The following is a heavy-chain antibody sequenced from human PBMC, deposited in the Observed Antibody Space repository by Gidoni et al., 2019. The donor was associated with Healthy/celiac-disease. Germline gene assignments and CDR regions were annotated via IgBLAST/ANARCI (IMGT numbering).Heavy chain of an antibody. CDR3: ARDPISRGDFWSGYYYYYGMDV. CDR2: IWYDGSNK. D-gene: IGHD3-3*01. CDR1: GFTFSSYC. V-gene: IGHV3-33*01. J-gene: IGHJ6*02. Sequence: QVQLVESGGGVVQPGRSLSLSCAASGFTFSSYCMHWVRLAPGKGLEWVAVIWYDGSNKYYAVPVKGRFTSSRDNSKNTLYLQINSLRAEDTAVYYCARDPISRGDFWSGYYYYYGMDVWGQGTTVTVSS.